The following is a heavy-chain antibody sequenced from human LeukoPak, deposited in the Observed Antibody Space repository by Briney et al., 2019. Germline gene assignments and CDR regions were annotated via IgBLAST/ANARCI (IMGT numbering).Heavy chain of an antibody. Sequence: ASVKVSCKASGGTFCSYAISWVRQAPGQGLEWIGRIIPILGIADYAQKFQGRVTITADKSTSTAYMELSSLRSEDTAVYYCASFNGYEYGMDCWGQGTTVTVSS. CDR3: ASFNGYEYGMDC. CDR1: GGTFCSYA. D-gene: IGHD2-8*01. V-gene: IGHV1-69*04. CDR2: IIPILGIA. J-gene: IGHJ6*02.